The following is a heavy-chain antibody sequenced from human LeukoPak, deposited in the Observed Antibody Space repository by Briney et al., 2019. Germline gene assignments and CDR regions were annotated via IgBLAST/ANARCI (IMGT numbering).Heavy chain of an antibody. D-gene: IGHD3-22*01. CDR2: IYYSGST. CDR3: ARGQYYYDSSGYYYNGMDV. CDR1: GVSISSYY. Sequence: SETLSLTCTVSGVSISSYYWSWIRQPPGKGLEWIGYIYYSGSTNYNPSLKSRVTISVDTSKNQFSLKLSSVTAADTAVYYCARGQYYYDSSGYYYNGMDVWGQGTTVTVSS. V-gene: IGHV4-59*01. J-gene: IGHJ6*02.